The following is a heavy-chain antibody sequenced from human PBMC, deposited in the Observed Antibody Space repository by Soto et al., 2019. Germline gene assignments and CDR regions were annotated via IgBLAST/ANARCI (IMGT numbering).Heavy chain of an antibody. CDR3: ARWGIAVAGTDMAAFDI. D-gene: IGHD6-19*01. CDR1: GGSISSSSYY. V-gene: IGHV4-39*01. CDR2: IYYSGST. Sequence: SSETLSLTCTVSGGSISSSSYYWGWIRQPPGKGLEWIGSIYYSGSTYYNPSLKSRVTISVDTSKNQFSLKLSSVTAADTAMYYCARWGIAVAGTDMAAFDIWGQGTMVTVSS. J-gene: IGHJ3*02.